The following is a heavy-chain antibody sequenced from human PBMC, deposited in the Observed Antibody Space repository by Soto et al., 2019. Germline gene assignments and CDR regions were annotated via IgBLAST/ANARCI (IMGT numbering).Heavy chain of an antibody. Sequence: PSETLSLTCAVYGGSFSGYYWSWIRQPPGKGLEWIGEINHSGSTNYNPSLKSRVTISVDTSKNQFSLKLSSVTAADTAVYYCARGWYYDSSGYYWAYYYYGMDVWGQGTTVTAP. CDR1: GGSFSGYY. J-gene: IGHJ6*02. CDR3: ARGWYYDSSGYYWAYYYYGMDV. CDR2: INHSGST. D-gene: IGHD3-22*01. V-gene: IGHV4-34*01.